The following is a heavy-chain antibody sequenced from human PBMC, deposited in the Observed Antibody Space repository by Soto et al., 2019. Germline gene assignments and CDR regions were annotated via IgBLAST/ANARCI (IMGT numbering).Heavy chain of an antibody. D-gene: IGHD4-17*01. CDR3: AKDRGALRWSEEHYYFDY. Sequence: EVQLLESGGGLVQPGGSLRLSCAASGFTFSSYAMSWVRQAPGKGLEWVSAISGSGGSTYYADSVKGRFTISRDNSKNTLYLQTDSLSTEDTAVYYCAKDRGALRWSEEHYYFDYWGQGSLVTVSS. CDR2: ISGSGGST. J-gene: IGHJ4*02. CDR1: GFTFSSYA. V-gene: IGHV3-23*01.